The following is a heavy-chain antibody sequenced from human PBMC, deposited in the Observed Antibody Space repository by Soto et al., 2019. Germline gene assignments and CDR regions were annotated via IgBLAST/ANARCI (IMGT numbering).Heavy chain of an antibody. D-gene: IGHD6-19*01. J-gene: IGHJ4*02. Sequence: EVQLVESGGGLVKPGGSLRLSCAASGFTFSTYSMNWARQAPGKGLEWVSYISSSSTYIYYADSVKGRVTISRDNAKNSLYLQMNSLRAEDTAVYYFLIAVDGSFAPDYWGRGTLVTVSS. CDR3: LIAVDGSFAPDY. CDR1: GFTFSTYS. V-gene: IGHV3-21*01. CDR2: ISSSSTYI.